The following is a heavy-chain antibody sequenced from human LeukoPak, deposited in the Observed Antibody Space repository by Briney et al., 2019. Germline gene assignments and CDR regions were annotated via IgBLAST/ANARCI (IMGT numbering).Heavy chain of an antibody. V-gene: IGHV3-21*01. CDR2: ISSSSSYI. CDR3: ARGAESDFWSGYSDY. J-gene: IGHJ4*02. D-gene: IGHD3-3*01. Sequence: GGSLRLSCAAPGFTFSSYSMNWVRQAPGKGLEWVSSISSSSSYIYYADSVKGRFIISRDNAKNSLYLQMNSLRAEDTAVYYCARGAESDFWSGYSDYWGQGTLVTVSS. CDR1: GFTFSSYS.